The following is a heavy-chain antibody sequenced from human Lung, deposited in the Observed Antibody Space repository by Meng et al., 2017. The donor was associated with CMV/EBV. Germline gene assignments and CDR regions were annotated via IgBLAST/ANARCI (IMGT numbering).Heavy chain of an antibody. D-gene: IGHD2-2*03. J-gene: IGHJ4*02. CDR1: GTFSSYP. CDR2: IIPIFGTA. Sequence: GTFSSYPISWVRPAPGQGLEWMGGIIPIFGTANYAQKFQGRVTITTDESTSTAYMELSSLRSEDTAVYYCARGGGYCSSTSCYYFDYWGQGTLVTVSS. V-gene: IGHV1-69*05. CDR3: ARGGGYCSSTSCYYFDY.